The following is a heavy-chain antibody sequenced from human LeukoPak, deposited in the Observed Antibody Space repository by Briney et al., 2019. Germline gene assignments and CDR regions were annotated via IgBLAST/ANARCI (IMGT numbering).Heavy chain of an antibody. CDR1: GFTSSSYA. V-gene: IGHV3-30-3*01. D-gene: IGHD3-3*01. Sequence: GGSLRLSCAASGFTSSSYAMHWVRQAPGKGLEWVAVISYDGSNKYFADSVKGRFTISRDNSKNTLYLQMNSLRAEDTAVYYCARDFWSGPIPFYYYYYYMDVWGKGTTVTVSS. CDR2: ISYDGSNK. J-gene: IGHJ6*03. CDR3: ARDFWSGPIPFYYYYYYMDV.